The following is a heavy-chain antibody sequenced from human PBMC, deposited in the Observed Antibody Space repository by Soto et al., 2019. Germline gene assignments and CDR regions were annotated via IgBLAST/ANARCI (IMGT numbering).Heavy chain of an antibody. CDR1: GGSISSSSYY. Sequence: ETLSLTCTVSGGSISSSSYYWGWIRQPPGKGLEWIGSIYYSGSTYYNPSLKSRVTISVDTSKNQFSLKLSSVTAADTAVYYCARHREGYSSGWYPDYWGQGTLVTVSS. D-gene: IGHD6-19*01. CDR2: IYYSGST. CDR3: ARHREGYSSGWYPDY. J-gene: IGHJ4*02. V-gene: IGHV4-39*01.